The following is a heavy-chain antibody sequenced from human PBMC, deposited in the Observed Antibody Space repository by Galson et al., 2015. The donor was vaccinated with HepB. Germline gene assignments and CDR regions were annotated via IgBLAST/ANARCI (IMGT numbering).Heavy chain of an antibody. CDR3: AKDRIQGYDYVWGSNYHAFDY. Sequence: SLRLSCAASGFTFSSYGMHWVRQAPGKGLEWVAFIRYDGSNKYYADSVKGRFTISRDNSKNTLYLQMNSLRAEDTAVYYCAKDRIQGYDYVWGSNYHAFDYWGQGTLVTVSS. CDR1: GFTFSSYG. J-gene: IGHJ4*02. CDR2: IRYDGSNK. D-gene: IGHD3-16*01. V-gene: IGHV3-30*02.